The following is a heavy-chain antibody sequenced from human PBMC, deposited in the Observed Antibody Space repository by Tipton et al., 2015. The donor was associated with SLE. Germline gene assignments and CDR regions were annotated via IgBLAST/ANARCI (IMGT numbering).Heavy chain of an antibody. V-gene: IGHV3-9*01. CDR2: FSWNSGSL. CDR1: GFTFDDYA. J-gene: IGHJ6*01. CDR3: VRTYCGSGSCYNYLHYYGMDV. Sequence: SLRLSCAASGFTFDDYAMHWVRQAPGKGLEWVSGFSWNSGSLGYADSVKGRFIISRDNVKNTVYLQMNSLRAEDAAVYYCVRTYCGSGSCYNYLHYYGMDVWGQGTTVAVS. D-gene: IGHD2-15*01.